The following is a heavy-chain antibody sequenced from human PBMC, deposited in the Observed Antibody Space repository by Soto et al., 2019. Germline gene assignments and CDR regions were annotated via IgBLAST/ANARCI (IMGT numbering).Heavy chain of an antibody. CDR2: IANDGTNK. CDR1: GFTFSNYL. CDR3: AGDGLPDSHYINALDL. Sequence: GGSLRLSCAASGFTFSNYLMHWVRQAPGKGLEWVAVIANDGTNKNHADSVKGRFTISRDNSKNTMYLQMDSLRTDDTAVYLSAGDGLPDSHYINALDLWGQGTVVTVSS. V-gene: IGHV3-30-3*01. J-gene: IGHJ3*01. D-gene: IGHD1-26*01.